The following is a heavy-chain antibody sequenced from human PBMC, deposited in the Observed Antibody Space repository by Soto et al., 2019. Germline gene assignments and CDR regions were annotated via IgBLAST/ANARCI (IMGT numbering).Heavy chain of an antibody. Sequence: GASVKVSCKASGYTFTSYAMHWVRQAPGQRPEWMGWINAGNGNTKYSQKFQGRVTITRDTSASTAYMELSSLRSEDTAVYYCARDRARDTAMPLDYWGQGTLVTVSS. J-gene: IGHJ4*02. CDR1: GYTFTSYA. CDR2: INAGNGNT. CDR3: ARDRARDTAMPLDY. D-gene: IGHD5-18*01. V-gene: IGHV1-3*01.